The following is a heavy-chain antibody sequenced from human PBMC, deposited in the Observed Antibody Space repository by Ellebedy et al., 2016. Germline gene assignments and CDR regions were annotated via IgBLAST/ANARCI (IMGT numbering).Heavy chain of an antibody. CDR3: AWIMVRGPGDV. V-gene: IGHV2-26*04. D-gene: IGHD3-10*01. Sequence: SGPTLVXPPETLTLTCTVPGFSLNTARMGVSWIRQPPGKALEWLAHIFSNDEKSYSTSLKSRLTISEDTSKSQVVLTMTNMDPVDTATYYCAWIMVRGPGDVWGKGTTVTVSS. CDR1: GFSLNTARMG. CDR2: IFSNDEK. J-gene: IGHJ6*04.